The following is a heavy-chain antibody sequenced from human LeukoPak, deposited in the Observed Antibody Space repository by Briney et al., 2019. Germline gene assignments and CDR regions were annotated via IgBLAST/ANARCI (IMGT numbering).Heavy chain of an antibody. J-gene: IGHJ1*01. V-gene: IGHV3-21*01. CDR1: GVSFSDYD. Sequence: GGPLRLSCSASGVSFSDYDMNWVRQAPGKGQEWVSAISGRSSHIYYGESVKGRFTISRDNAKNSLYLQVDSLGVEDTAVYYCGRAFPPLRTSSAGDLWGQGTLVIVSS. D-gene: IGHD3-16*01. CDR3: GRAFPPLRTSSAGDL. CDR2: ISGRSSHI.